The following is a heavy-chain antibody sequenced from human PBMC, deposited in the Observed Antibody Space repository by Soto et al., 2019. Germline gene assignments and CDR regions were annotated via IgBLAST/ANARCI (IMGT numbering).Heavy chain of an antibody. Sequence: QVQXVXSXXXXXQPGRSLRLSCAASGFTFXXXXXXXVRQAPGXXXXXXXXXXXXXXNKYYADSVKGRFTISRDNSKNTLYLQMNSLRAEDTAVYYCARARGGCSSTSCYGGSYYYYGMDVWGQGTTVTVSS. CDR2: XXXXXXNK. CDR1: GFTFXXXX. V-gene: IGHV3-30*01. CDR3: ARARGGCSSTSCYGGSYYYYGMDV. J-gene: IGHJ6*02. D-gene: IGHD2-2*01.